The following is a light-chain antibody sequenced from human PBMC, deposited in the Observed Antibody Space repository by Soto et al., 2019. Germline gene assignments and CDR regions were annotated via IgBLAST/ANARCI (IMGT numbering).Light chain of an antibody. CDR1: QSAGNF. Sequence: IVMKQSPSTLSVSTGETASLSCRASQSAGNFLAWYQQKPGQAPRLLIYYISTRATGIPARFSGSGSGTEFTLTINCLQSEDSALYYCQQHTQLLIPFCQVTLPEIK. CDR2: YIS. V-gene: IGKV3D-15*01. J-gene: IGKJ5*01. CDR3: QQHTQLLIP.